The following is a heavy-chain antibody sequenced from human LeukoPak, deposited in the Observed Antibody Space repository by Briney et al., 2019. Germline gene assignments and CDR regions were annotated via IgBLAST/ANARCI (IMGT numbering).Heavy chain of an antibody. J-gene: IGHJ4*02. Sequence: GGSLRLSCAASGFTFSSYWMSWVRQAPGKGLEWVANIKQDGSEKYYVDSVKGRFTISRDNSKNTLYLQMNSLRAEDTAVYYCARAITIFGVVNSGVDYWGQGTLVTVSS. D-gene: IGHD3-3*01. V-gene: IGHV3-7*01. CDR2: IKQDGSEK. CDR3: ARAITIFGVVNSGVDY. CDR1: GFTFSSYW.